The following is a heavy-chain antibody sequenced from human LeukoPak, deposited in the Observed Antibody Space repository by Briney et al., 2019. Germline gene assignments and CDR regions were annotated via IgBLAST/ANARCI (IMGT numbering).Heavy chain of an antibody. V-gene: IGHV3-30*03. CDR3: ATGVHGIAAAGDYYFDY. CDR1: GFTFSTYG. CDR2: IAYDGKTT. D-gene: IGHD6-13*01. Sequence: GRSLRLSCAASGFTFSTYGTHWVRQAPGKGLEWVAVIAYDGKTTYYADSVKGRFTISRDNSKNTLYLQMNSLRAEDTAVYYCATGVHGIAAAGDYYFDYWGQGTLATVSS. J-gene: IGHJ4*02.